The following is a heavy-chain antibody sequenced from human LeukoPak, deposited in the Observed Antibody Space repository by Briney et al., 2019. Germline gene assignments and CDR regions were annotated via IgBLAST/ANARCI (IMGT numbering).Heavy chain of an antibody. CDR3: AKRLMVRGVIITGMDV. D-gene: IGHD3-10*01. Sequence: GGSLRLSCAASGFTFSSYAMRWVRQAPGKGLEWVAAISGNGGSTYYADSVKGRFTISRDNSKNTLYLQMNSLRAEDTAVYYCAKRLMVRGVIITGMDVWGQGTTVTVSS. V-gene: IGHV3-23*01. CDR2: ISGNGGST. J-gene: IGHJ6*02. CDR1: GFTFSSYA.